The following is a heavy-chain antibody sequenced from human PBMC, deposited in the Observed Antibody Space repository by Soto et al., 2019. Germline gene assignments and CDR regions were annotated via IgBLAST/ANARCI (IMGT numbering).Heavy chain of an antibody. J-gene: IGHJ4*02. CDR2: INTFNGNT. CDR1: GYTFSDYG. Sequence: QVHLVQSEGEVKKPGASVKVSCKTSGYTFSDYGVSWVRQAPGQGLAWMGWINTFNGNTKYGQNFQGRVTLIIDTSTRTVFLELTSLKFDDAAVYFCARGFIPENYWGQGTRVIVSS. CDR3: ARGFIPENY. V-gene: IGHV1-18*01.